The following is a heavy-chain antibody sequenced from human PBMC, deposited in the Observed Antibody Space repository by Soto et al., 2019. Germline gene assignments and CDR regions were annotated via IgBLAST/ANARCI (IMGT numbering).Heavy chain of an antibody. CDR3: ALGSSSSRRYYYYGMDV. V-gene: IGHV3-23*01. J-gene: IGHJ6*02. CDR2: ISGSGGST. Sequence: EVQLLESGGGLVQPGGSLRLSCAASGFTFSSYAMSRVRQAPGKGLEWVSAISGSGGSTYYADSLKGRFTISRDNSKNTLYLQMNSLRAEDTAVYYCALGSSSSRRYYYYGMDVWGQGTTVTVSS. D-gene: IGHD6-13*01. CDR1: GFTFSSYA.